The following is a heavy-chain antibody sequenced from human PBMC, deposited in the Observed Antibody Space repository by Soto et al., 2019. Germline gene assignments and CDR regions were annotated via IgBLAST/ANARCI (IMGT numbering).Heavy chain of an antibody. D-gene: IGHD3-10*01. CDR2: ISYDGSNK. CDR1: GFTFSSYA. J-gene: IGHJ6*02. CDR3: AREPEVLMVRGVITYYYYYYGMDV. V-gene: IGHV3-30-3*01. Sequence: GGSLRLSCAASGFTFSSYAMHWVRQAPGKGLEWVAVISYDGSNKYYADSVKGRFTISRDNSKNTLYLQMNSLRAEDTAVYCCAREPEVLMVRGVITYYYYYYGMDVWGQGTTVTVSS.